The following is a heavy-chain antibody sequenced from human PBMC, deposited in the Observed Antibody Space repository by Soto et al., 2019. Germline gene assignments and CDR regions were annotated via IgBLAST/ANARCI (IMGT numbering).Heavy chain of an antibody. J-gene: IGHJ4*02. CDR1: GFTFSSYA. V-gene: IGHV3-23*01. D-gene: IGHD3-22*01. CDR3: AKDHRYYSDDSGY. CDR2: ISGSGIST. Sequence: GGSLRLSCAASGFTFSSYAMSWVRQAPGKGLEWVSSISGSGISTFYTDSVKGRFTISRDNSKNTLFLQMNSLRAEDTAVYYCAKDHRYYSDDSGYGGQGTLVTVSS.